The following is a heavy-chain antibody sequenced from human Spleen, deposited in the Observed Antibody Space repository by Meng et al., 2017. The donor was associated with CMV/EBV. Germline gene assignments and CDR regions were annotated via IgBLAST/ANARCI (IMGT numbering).Heavy chain of an antibody. CDR1: GYTFTSYY. Sequence: AEEKKAGVSVKVSCQAAGYTFTSYYMHWVRQAPGQGLEWMGIINPSGGSKSYAQKFQGSVTMTRDTSTSTVYMELSSLRSEATAVYYCSHRIAAAGTDYWGQGTLVTVSS. CDR3: SHRIAAAGTDY. J-gene: IGHJ4*02. V-gene: IGHV1-46*01. D-gene: IGHD6-13*01. CDR2: INPSGGSK.